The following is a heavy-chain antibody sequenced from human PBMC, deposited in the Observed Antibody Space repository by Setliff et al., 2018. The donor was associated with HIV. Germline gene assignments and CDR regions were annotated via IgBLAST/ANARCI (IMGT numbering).Heavy chain of an antibody. V-gene: IGHV3-48*03. D-gene: IGHD3-22*01. CDR3: ARASPGVVMIPDS. Sequence: PGGSLRLSCAASGLIFSSYEMNWVRQAPGKGLEWISFIGGHGSIIHYADSVKGRFTISRDDAKSSLYLQMNSLKVEDTATYFCARASPGVVMIPDSWGQGTLVTVSS. CDR2: IGGHGSII. J-gene: IGHJ4*02. CDR1: GLIFSSYE.